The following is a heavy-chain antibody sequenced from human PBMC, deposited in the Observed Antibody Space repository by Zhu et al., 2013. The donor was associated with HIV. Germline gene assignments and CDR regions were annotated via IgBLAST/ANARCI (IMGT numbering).Heavy chain of an antibody. CDR2: INHSGST. CDR1: GGSFSGYY. CDR3: ARGRIAAAGTRPLDY. Sequence: QVQLQQWGAGLLKPSETLSLTCAVYGGSFSGYYWSWIRQPPGKGLEWIGEINHSGSTNYNPSLKSRVTISVDTSKNQFSLKLSSVTAADTAVYYCARGRIAAAGTRPLDYVGPGNPGHRLL. V-gene: IGHV4-34*01. D-gene: IGHD6-13*01. J-gene: IGHJ4*02.